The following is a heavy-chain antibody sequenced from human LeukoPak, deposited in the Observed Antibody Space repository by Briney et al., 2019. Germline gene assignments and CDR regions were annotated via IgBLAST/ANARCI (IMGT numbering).Heavy chain of an antibody. D-gene: IGHD3-3*01. J-gene: IGHJ5*02. Sequence: ASVKVSCKASGGTFSSYTISWVRQAPGQGLEWMGRIIPILGIANYAQKFQGRVTITADKSTSTAYMELSSLRSEDTAVYYCARDQSDSLLEWFAGVYPWGQGTLVTVSS. V-gene: IGHV1-69*04. CDR1: GGTFSSYT. CDR2: IIPILGIA. CDR3: ARDQSDSLLEWFAGVYP.